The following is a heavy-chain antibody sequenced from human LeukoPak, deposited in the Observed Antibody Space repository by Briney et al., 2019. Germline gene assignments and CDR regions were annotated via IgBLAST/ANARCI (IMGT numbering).Heavy chain of an antibody. J-gene: IGHJ4*02. D-gene: IGHD1-26*01. Sequence: GGSLRLSCAASGFTFSSYWMNWVRQAPGQGLEWVANIKQDGSEKYYVGSLKGRFTISRDNAKNSLYLQMNSLRAEDTAVFYCARGSGSYDYWGQGTLVTVSS. CDR2: IKQDGSEK. CDR3: ARGSGSYDY. V-gene: IGHV3-7*01. CDR1: GFTFSSYW.